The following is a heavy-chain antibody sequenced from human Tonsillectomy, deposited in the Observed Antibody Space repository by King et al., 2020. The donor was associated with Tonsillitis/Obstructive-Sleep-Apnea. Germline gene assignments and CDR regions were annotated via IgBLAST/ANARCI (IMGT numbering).Heavy chain of an antibody. CDR1: GYTFTTYG. Sequence: VQLVESGAEVKKPGASVKVSRKASGYTFTTYGITWVRQAPGRGLEWMGWISTYNSNTKSTQKFQDRVTMTTDTSTSTVYMELRSLRSDDTAVYYCAKDASIDYFYYYGMDVWGQGTTVTVSS. V-gene: IGHV1-18*01. CDR3: AKDASIDYFYYYGMDV. CDR2: ISTYNSNT. J-gene: IGHJ6*02. D-gene: IGHD3-9*01.